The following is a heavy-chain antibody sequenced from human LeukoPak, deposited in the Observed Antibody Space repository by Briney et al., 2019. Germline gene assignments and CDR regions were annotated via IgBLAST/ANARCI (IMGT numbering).Heavy chain of an antibody. Sequence: KPSQTLSLTCTVSGGSMNSGDYYWSWIRQPPGKGLEWIGHIYYTGSAFYVPSLMSRLTISVDTSKNQFSLKLSSVTAADTAVYYCARDARWGSDFLTGYYKITGLDVWGQGTTVTVSS. D-gene: IGHD3-9*01. CDR3: ARDARWGSDFLTGYYKITGLDV. CDR2: IYYTGSA. CDR1: GGSMNSGDYY. J-gene: IGHJ6*02. V-gene: IGHV4-30-4*01.